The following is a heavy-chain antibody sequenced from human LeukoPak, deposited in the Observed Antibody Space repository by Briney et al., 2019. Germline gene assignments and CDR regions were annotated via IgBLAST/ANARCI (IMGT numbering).Heavy chain of an antibody. CDR2: ISYDGSNK. CDR1: GFTFSSYG. Sequence: GGSLRLSCAASGFTFSSYGMHWVRQAPGKGLEWVAVISYDGSNKYYADSVKGRFTISRDNSKNTLHLQMNSLRAEDTAVYYCANTMPGAPDYWGQGTLVTVSS. CDR3: ANTMPGAPDY. D-gene: IGHD4/OR15-4a*01. V-gene: IGHV3-30*18. J-gene: IGHJ4*02.